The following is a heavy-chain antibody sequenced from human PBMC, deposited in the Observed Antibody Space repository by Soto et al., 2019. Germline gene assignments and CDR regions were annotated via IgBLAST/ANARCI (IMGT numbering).Heavy chain of an antibody. CDR1: GGSISSVNYY. J-gene: IGHJ4*02. CDR3: AREGGDGVDY. D-gene: IGHD3-16*01. CDR2: IDYSGST. Sequence: QVQLQESGPGLVKPSQTLSLTCTVSGGSISSVNYYWSWIRQHPGKGLEWMGYIDYSGSTYYNPSLKSRLTILVDTSKNQFSLKVNFVTAADTAVYYCAREGGDGVDYWGQGTLVTVSS. V-gene: IGHV4-31*03.